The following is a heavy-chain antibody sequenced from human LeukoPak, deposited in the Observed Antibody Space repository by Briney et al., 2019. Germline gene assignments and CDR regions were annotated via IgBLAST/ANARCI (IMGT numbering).Heavy chain of an antibody. CDR1: GFTFSNYA. Sequence: GGTLRLSCAVSGFTFSNYAMNWVRKTPGKGLELVSSIVGSGANTYHADSVKARFTISRDNSENTVYMQMDSLRVEDTAVYYCAKGFLASCSGTRCYPFDHWGQGTPVTVSS. D-gene: IGHD2-15*01. CDR2: IVGSGANT. CDR3: AKGFLASCSGTRCYPFDH. V-gene: IGHV3-23*01. J-gene: IGHJ4*02.